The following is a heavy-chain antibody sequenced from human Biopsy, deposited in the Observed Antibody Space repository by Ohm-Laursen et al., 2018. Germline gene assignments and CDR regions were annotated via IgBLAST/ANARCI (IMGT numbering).Heavy chain of an antibody. Sequence: SSVKVSCKASGGPFNNHAFSWVRQAPGQGLEWLGRIVPILGTANYAQSFQGRVTIVAGKSTSTAYMELSSLRSDDTAIYYCATVRGLVWFGELIAWGQGTLVTVSS. CDR1: GGPFNNHA. CDR3: ATVRGLVWFGELIA. J-gene: IGHJ5*02. D-gene: IGHD3-10*01. CDR2: IVPILGTA. V-gene: IGHV1-69*04.